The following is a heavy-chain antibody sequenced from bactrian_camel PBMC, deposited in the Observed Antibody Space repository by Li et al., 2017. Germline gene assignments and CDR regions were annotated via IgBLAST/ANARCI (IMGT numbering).Heavy chain of an antibody. D-gene: IGHD2*01. CDR3: VPGGGYYVMDT. V-gene: IGHV3S31*01. Sequence: VQLVESGGGLVQPGGSLRLSCAASGFSFSSYAMIWVRQAPGKGLEWVSSVFSGGTTTFYRDSVKGRFTISRDNAKNTLYLQLSSLKIEDTAMYYCVPGGGYYVMDTWGQGTQVTVS. CDR1: GFSFSSYA. CDR2: VFSGGTTT. J-gene: IGHJ4*01.